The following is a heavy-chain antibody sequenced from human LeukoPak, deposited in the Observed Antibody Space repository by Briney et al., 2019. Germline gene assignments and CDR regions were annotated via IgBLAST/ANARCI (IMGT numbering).Heavy chain of an antibody. V-gene: IGHV4-39*01. CDR1: GGSVSSSSYY. J-gene: IGHJ4*02. CDR3: ARLGDAYNTAGGFDY. Sequence: SETLSLTRTVSGGSVSSSSYYWGWIRQPPGKGMEWIGNIYYSGTTYYNPSLKSRVTISVYTSKNQFSLKLTSVTAADTAVYYCARLGDAYNTAGGFDYSGQGTLVTVSS. CDR2: IYYSGTT. D-gene: IGHD5-24*01.